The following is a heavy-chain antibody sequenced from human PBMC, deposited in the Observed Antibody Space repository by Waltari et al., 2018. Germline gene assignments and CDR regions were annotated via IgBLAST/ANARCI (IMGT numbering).Heavy chain of an antibody. CDR3: AKVHRYYYDSSGYYFGYYYYGMDV. V-gene: IGHV3-23*01. CDR2: ISGSGGST. CDR1: GFPFSSYA. Sequence: EVQLLESGGGLVQPGGSLRLSCAASGFPFSSYAMSWVRPAPGRGLAWVSAISGSGGSTYYADSVKGRFTISRDNSKNTLYLQMNSLRAEDTAVYYCAKVHRYYYDSSGYYFGYYYYGMDVWGQGTTVTVSS. J-gene: IGHJ6*02. D-gene: IGHD3-22*01.